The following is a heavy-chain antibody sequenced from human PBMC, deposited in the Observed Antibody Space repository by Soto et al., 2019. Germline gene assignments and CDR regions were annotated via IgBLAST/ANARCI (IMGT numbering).Heavy chain of an antibody. CDR2: IWYDGSNK. J-gene: IGHJ4*02. V-gene: IGHV3-33*01. D-gene: IGHD6-19*01. Sequence: QVQLVESGGGVVQPGRSLRLSCAASGFTFSSYGMHWVRQAPGKGLEWVAVIWYDGSNKYYATSVKGRITITRDHSKSTLYLQMNRLGAEDTTLYYCATGCAGYSSGWNQRGIFDYWSQGTLVTVSS. CDR1: GFTFSSYG. CDR3: ATGCAGYSSGWNQRGIFDY.